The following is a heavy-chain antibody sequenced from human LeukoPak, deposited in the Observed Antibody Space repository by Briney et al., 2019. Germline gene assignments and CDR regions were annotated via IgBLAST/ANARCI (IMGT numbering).Heavy chain of an antibody. CDR1: GFTFSSYA. V-gene: IGHV3-30*02. D-gene: IGHD6-19*01. CDR3: AKDSRRVGIAVAGSVDY. CDR2: IRYDGSKK. Sequence: GSLRLSCAASGFTFSSYAMSWVRQAPGKGLEWVAFIRYDGSKKFYADSVKGRFTISRDNSKNTLYLQMNSLRAEDTAVYYCAKDSRRVGIAVAGSVDYWGQGTLVTVSS. J-gene: IGHJ4*02.